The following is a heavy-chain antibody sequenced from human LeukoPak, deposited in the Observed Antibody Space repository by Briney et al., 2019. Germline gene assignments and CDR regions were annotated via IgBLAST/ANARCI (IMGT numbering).Heavy chain of an antibody. V-gene: IGHV4-31*03. CDR3: AREYCNSISCPVWFDP. CDR2: IYYSGST. J-gene: IGHJ5*02. CDR1: GGSISSGGYY. Sequence: SQTLSLTCTVSGGSISSGGYYWSWIRQHPGKGLEWFGYIYYSGSTYYNPSLKSRVTISVDTSKNQFSLKLSSVTAADTAIYYCAREYCNSISCPVWFDPWGQGTLVTVSS. D-gene: IGHD2/OR15-2a*01.